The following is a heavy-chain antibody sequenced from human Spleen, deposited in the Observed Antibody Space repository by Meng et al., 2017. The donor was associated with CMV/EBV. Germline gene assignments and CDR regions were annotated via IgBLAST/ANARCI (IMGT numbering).Heavy chain of an antibody. Sequence: GESLKLSCTASGFIFADNAMHWVRQAPGKGLEWVGFIRNKAYGATTEYAASVKGRFTFSREDSKSIAYLQMNSLKTEDTAVYYCARSWEGSGTFRHYGMDVWGQGTTVTVSS. V-gene: IGHV3-49*04. CDR1: GFIFADNA. D-gene: IGHD3-10*01. CDR2: IRNKAYGATT. CDR3: ARSWEGSGTFRHYGMDV. J-gene: IGHJ6*02.